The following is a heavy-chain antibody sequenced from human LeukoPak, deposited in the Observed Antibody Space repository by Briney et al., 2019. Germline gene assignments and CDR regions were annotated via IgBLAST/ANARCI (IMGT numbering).Heavy chain of an antibody. J-gene: IGHJ4*02. CDR1: GFTFSSYA. Sequence: GGSLRLSCAASGFTFSSYAMTWVRQAPGKGLEWVSAITSSGATTYYADSVKGRFTISRDNSKNTLHLQMNSLRAEDTAVYHCAKDLGTSGWYINSWGQGTLVTVSS. D-gene: IGHD6-19*01. CDR3: AKDLGTSGWYINS. V-gene: IGHV3-23*01. CDR2: ITSSGATT.